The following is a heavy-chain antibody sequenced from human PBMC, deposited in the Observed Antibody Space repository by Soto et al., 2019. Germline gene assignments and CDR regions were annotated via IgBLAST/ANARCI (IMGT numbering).Heavy chain of an antibody. CDR1: GYSFTNYW. D-gene: IGHD6-13*01. J-gene: IGHJ6*02. Sequence: GESLKISCKGSGYSFTNYWISWVRQMPGKGLEWMGRIDPYDSYTNYSPSFQGHVTISVDKSISTAYLQWSSLKASDTAMYYCATLRGQLTAAGNYYYYGMDVWGQGTKVTVSS. CDR3: ATLRGQLTAAGNYYYYGMDV. CDR2: IDPYDSYT. V-gene: IGHV5-10-1*01.